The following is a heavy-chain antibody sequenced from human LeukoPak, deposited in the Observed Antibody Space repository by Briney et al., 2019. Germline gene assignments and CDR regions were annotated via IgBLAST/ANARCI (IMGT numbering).Heavy chain of an antibody. V-gene: IGHV3-48*03. CDR3: ARDGPGSPYYYYGMDV. Sequence: PGGSLRLSCAASGFTFSSYEMNWVRQAPGKGLEWVSYISSSGSTIYYADSVKGRFTISRDNAKNSLYLQMNSLRAEDTAVYYCARDGPGSPYYYYGMDVWGQGTTVTVSS. CDR1: GFTFSSYE. J-gene: IGHJ6*02. CDR2: ISSSGSTI. D-gene: IGHD2-15*01.